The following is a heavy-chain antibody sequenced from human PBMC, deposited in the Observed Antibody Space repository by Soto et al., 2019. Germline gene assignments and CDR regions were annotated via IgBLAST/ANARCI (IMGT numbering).Heavy chain of an antibody. CDR1: AASFSKYY. J-gene: IGHJ6*02. CDR3: ARGSDGSGSFPSYGMDV. V-gene: IGHV4-59*01. CDR2: IYFNGNT. Sequence: SETLSLTCTVSAASFSKYYWSWIRQPPGKGLEWIGYIYFNGNTNYNPSLKRRVTISVDTSKNQFSLKLSSVTAADTAVYYCARGSDGSGSFPSYGMDVWGQGTTVTVSS. D-gene: IGHD3-10*01.